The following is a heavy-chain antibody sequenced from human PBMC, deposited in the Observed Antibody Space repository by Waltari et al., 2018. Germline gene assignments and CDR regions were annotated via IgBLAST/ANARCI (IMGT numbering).Heavy chain of an antibody. CDR3: AIHEQWGY. D-gene: IGHD6-19*01. Sequence: QVQLVQSGAEVKKPGSSVKVSCKASGGTFSSYAISWVRQAPGQGLEWMGRINPNSGGTNYAQKFQGRVTMTRDTSISTAYMELSRLRSDDTAVYYCAIHEQWGYWGQGTLVTVSS. J-gene: IGHJ4*02. CDR1: GGTFSSYA. CDR2: INPNSGGT. V-gene: IGHV1-2*06.